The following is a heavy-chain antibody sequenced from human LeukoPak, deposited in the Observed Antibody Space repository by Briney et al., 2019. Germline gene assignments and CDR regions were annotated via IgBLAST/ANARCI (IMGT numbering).Heavy chain of an antibody. V-gene: IGHV1-69*05. CDR2: IIPIFGTA. J-gene: IGHJ3*02. CDR1: GGTFSSYA. CDR3: AREYSSSPDAFDI. D-gene: IGHD6-6*01. Sequence: SVKVSCKASGGTFSSYAISWVRQAPGQGLEWMGGIIPIFGTANYAQKFQGRATITTDESTSTAYMELSSLRSEDTAVYYCAREYSSSPDAFDIWGQGTMVTVSS.